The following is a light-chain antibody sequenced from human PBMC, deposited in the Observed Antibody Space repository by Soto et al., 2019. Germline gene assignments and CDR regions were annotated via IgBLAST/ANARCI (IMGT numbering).Light chain of an antibody. J-gene: IGKJ5*01. V-gene: IGKV3-20*01. CDR1: QSLDSSF. CDR2: GAS. Sequence: ESVLTQSPGTLSLSPGERATLSCRASQSLDSSFLAWYQQKPGQAPRLLIFGASTRATGIPDRFSGSGAGAYFNLTISRLEPADFGVYYCQQYGSSHTFGQGTRLEIK. CDR3: QQYGSSHT.